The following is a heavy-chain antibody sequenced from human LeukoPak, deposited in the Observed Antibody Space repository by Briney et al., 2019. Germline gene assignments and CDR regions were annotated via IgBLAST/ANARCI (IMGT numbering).Heavy chain of an antibody. V-gene: IGHV3-53*01. J-gene: IGHJ6*02. Sequence: GGSLRLSCAASGFTVSSNYMSWVRQAPGKGLESVSVSYRGGSTYYAYSWKGRFTISRDNFKNTLYLQMNSLRAEDTAVYYCARVMTEPYYYYGMDVWGQGTTVTVSS. CDR2: SYRGGST. CDR1: GFTVSSNY. CDR3: ARVMTEPYYYYGMDV. D-gene: IGHD1-14*01.